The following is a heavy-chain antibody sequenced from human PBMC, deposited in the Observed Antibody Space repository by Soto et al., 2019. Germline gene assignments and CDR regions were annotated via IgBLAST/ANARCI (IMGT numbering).Heavy chain of an antibody. Sequence: QVHLIQSGAEVKKPGSSVKVSCKAAGGTFNTYTLFWVRQAPGHGLEWMGRIIPMLPVTNSAQKFQGRLTLTAHKSTGTAFMELTSLTSAGTAVYYCSIGSWSAETFDVWGQGTMVTVSS. V-gene: IGHV1-69*02. CDR3: SIGSWSAETFDV. D-gene: IGHD2-2*01. CDR2: IIPMLPVT. J-gene: IGHJ3*01. CDR1: GGTFNTYT.